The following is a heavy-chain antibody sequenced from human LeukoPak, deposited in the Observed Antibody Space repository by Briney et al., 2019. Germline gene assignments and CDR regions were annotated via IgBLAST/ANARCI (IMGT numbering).Heavy chain of an antibody. D-gene: IGHD5-18*01. CDR1: GGSISSYY. Sequence: SETLSLTCTVSGGSISSYYWSWIRHPPGKGLEWIGYIYYSGSTNYNPSLKSRVTIPVDTSKNQFSLKLSSVTAADTAVYYCARAFRYSYGPGPPDYWGQGTLVTVSS. CDR3: ARAFRYSYGPGPPDY. J-gene: IGHJ4*02. CDR2: IYYSGST. V-gene: IGHV4-59*01.